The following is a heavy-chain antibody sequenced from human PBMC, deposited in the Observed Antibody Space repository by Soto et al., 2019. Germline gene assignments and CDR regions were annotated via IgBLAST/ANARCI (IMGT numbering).Heavy chain of an antibody. J-gene: IGHJ4*02. CDR1: GYTLTELS. V-gene: IGHV1-24*01. D-gene: IGHD1-26*01. CDR2: FDPEDGET. Sequence: GASVKVSCKVSGYTLTELSMHWVRQAPGKGLEWMGGFDPEDGETIYAQKFQGRVTMTEDTSTDTAYMELSSLRSEDTAVYYCAPSKGVGATLDYWGQGTLVTVSS. CDR3: APSKGVGATLDY.